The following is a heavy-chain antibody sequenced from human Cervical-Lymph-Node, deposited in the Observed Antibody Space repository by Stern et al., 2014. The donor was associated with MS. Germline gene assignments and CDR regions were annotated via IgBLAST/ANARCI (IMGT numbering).Heavy chain of an antibody. Sequence: EVQLEQSGAGVKKPGESLKISCTGSGYSFTNYWSGWGRRMPGKDLAWMVIIYAADSDTRYSPSFQGQVTISADKSISTAYLQWSSLKASDTAMYYCARASTVTTFYGMDVWGQGTTVTVSS. J-gene: IGHJ6*02. CDR1: GYSFTNYW. CDR3: ARASTVTTFYGMDV. CDR2: IYAADSDT. D-gene: IGHD4-17*01. V-gene: IGHV5-51*01.